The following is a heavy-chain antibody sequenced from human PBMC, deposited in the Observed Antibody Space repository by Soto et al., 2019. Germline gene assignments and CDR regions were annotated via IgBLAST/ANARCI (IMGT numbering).Heavy chain of an antibody. J-gene: IGHJ5*02. CDR2: IYYSGST. D-gene: IGHD1-26*01. V-gene: IGHV4-59*01. CDR1: GGSISSYY. Sequence: SETLSLTCTVSGGSISSYYWSWIRQPPGKGLEWIGYIYYSGSTNYNPSLKSRVTISVDTSKNQFSLKLSSVTAADTAVYYCACSGSYYDSVDWFDPWGQGTLVTVSS. CDR3: ACSGSYYDSVDWFDP.